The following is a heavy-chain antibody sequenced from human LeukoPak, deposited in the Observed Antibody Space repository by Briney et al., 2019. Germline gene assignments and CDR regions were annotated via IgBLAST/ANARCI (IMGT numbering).Heavy chain of an antibody. CDR3: TRSHYYDSSGYPTLTDY. V-gene: IGHV3-73*01. D-gene: IGHD3-22*01. Sequence: GGSLRLSCVASGFTFSGSAMHWVRQASGKGQEWVGRIRSKANSYATAYAASVKGRFTISRADSKNTAYLQMNSLETEDTAVYYCTRSHYYDSSGYPTLTDYWGQGTLVTVPS. CDR1: GFTFSGSA. CDR2: IRSKANSYAT. J-gene: IGHJ4*02.